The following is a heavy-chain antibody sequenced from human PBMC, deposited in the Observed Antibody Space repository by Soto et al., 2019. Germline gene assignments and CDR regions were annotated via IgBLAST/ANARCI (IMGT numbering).Heavy chain of an antibody. V-gene: IGHV3-21*01. CDR1: DSTFRSYS. CDR2: ISSGSSVI. D-gene: IGHD6-13*01. CDR3: ARGGRGYTKDDTFDI. J-gene: IGHJ3*02. Sequence: EVQLVESGAGLVKPGESLRLSCVASDSTFRSYSMNWVRQAPGRGLEWVSIISSGSSVIFYADSMKGRFTISRDNAKNSLYLQMKSLRAEDTAVYYCARGGRGYTKDDTFDIWGQGKMVTVSS.